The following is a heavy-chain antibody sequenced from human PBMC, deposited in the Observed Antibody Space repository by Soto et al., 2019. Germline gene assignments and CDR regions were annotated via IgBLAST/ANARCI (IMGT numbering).Heavy chain of an antibody. Sequence: SETLSLTCGVSGYSISSGYYWGWIRQPPGKGLEWIGSVYHSGTTYYNPSLKSRVTISPDTSKNQFSLRLTSVTAADTAMYFCTRSLYSSSWYAGSWGQGTLVTVSS. J-gene: IGHJ4*02. CDR1: GYSISSGYY. V-gene: IGHV4-38-2*01. CDR3: TRSLYSSSWYAGS. D-gene: IGHD6-13*01. CDR2: VYHSGTT.